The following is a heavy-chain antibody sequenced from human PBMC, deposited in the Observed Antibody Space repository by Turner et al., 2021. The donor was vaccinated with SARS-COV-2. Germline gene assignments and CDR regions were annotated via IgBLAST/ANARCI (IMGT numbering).Heavy chain of an antibody. CDR3: AKAETYSSGWSGGRSYYYYYMDV. CDR2: ISYDGSNK. J-gene: IGHJ6*03. V-gene: IGHV3-30*18. CDR1: GFPFSSFG. Sequence: QVQLVASGGGVVQPGRSLRLSCAASGFPFSSFGLHWVRQAPGKGLEWVAVISYDGSNKYYADSVKGRFTISRDNSKNTLYLQKNSLRAEDTAVYYCAKAETYSSGWSGGRSYYYYYMDVWGKGTTVTVSS. D-gene: IGHD6-19*01.